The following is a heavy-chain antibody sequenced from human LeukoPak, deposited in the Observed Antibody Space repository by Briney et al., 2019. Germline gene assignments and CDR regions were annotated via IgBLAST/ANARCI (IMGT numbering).Heavy chain of an antibody. D-gene: IGHD2-2*01. CDR3: ASTVPAAKDFDY. CDR2: IIPIFGTA. Sequence: ASVKVSCKASRGTFSSYANSWVRQAPGRGLDWMGGIIPIFGTANYAQKFQGRVTITADESTSTAYMELSSLRSEDTAVYYCASTVPAAKDFDYWGQGTLVTVSS. V-gene: IGHV1-69*13. CDR1: RGTFSSYA. J-gene: IGHJ4*02.